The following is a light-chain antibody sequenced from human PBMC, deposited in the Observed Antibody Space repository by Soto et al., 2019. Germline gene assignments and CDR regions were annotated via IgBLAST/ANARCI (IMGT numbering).Light chain of an antibody. V-gene: IGKV3-20*01. CDR3: QQYGSSPYT. CDR1: QSVSSSY. Sequence: EIVLTQSPGTLSLSPGERATLSCRANQSVSSSYLAWYQQKPGQAPRLLIYAASSRATGIPGRVSGSGSGTDFTLTISRLETEDFAVYYCQQYGSSPYTFGQGTKLEIK. CDR2: AAS. J-gene: IGKJ2*01.